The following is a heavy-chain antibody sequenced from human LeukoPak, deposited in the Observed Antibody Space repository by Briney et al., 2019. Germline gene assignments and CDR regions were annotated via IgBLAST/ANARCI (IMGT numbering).Heavy chain of an antibody. D-gene: IGHD2-15*01. CDR1: GLTFSSFA. J-gene: IGHJ6*03. CDR2: ITASGGST. CDR3: AKGGTLPYYYYYMDV. Sequence: GGSLRLPCAASGLTFSSFAMSWVRQAPGKGLEWVSAITASGGSTSYAESVTGRFTLSRDNSKNTLYLQMNSLRDEVTAVYYLAKGGTLPYYYYYMDVWGKGTTVTVSS. V-gene: IGHV3-23*01.